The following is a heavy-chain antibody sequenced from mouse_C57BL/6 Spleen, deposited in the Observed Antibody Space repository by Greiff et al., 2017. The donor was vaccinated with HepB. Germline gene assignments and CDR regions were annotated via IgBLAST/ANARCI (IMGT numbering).Heavy chain of an antibody. CDR3: ASQIYYGSSPYAMDY. CDR2: INPNYGTT. V-gene: IGHV1-39*01. CDR1: GYSFTDYN. Sequence: VQLQQSGPELVKPGASVKISCKASGYSFTDYNMNWVKQSNGKSLEWIGVINPNYGTTSYNQKFKGKATLTVDQSSSTAYMQLNSLTSEDSAVYYCASQIYYGSSPYAMDYWGQGTSVTVSS. J-gene: IGHJ4*01. D-gene: IGHD1-1*01.